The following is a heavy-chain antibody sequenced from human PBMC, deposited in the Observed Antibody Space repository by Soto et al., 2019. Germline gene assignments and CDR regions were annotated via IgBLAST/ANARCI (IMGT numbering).Heavy chain of an antibody. CDR3: ARGLRIVGATNWFDP. J-gene: IGHJ5*02. V-gene: IGHV4-59*01. CDR2: IYYSGST. D-gene: IGHD1-26*01. Sequence: NPSETLSLTCTVSGGSISSYYWSWIRQPPGKGLEWIGYIYYSGSTNYNPSLKSRVTISVDTSKNQFSLKLSSVTAADTAVYYCARGLRIVGATNWFDPWGQGTLVTVSS. CDR1: GGSISSYY.